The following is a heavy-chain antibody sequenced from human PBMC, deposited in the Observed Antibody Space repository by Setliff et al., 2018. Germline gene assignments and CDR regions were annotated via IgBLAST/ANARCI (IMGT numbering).Heavy chain of an antibody. CDR3: ARYNSSAACFDL. V-gene: IGHV4-34*01. CDR2: SNHGGST. D-gene: IGHD1-20*01. Sequence: PSETLSLTCTVYGGSFSNYYWSWIRQTPGKGLEWIGESNHGGSTSYHPSLKSRLTMSVDTSKNQFSLKLTSVTAADTAVYYCARYNSSAACFDLWGPGTLVTAPQ. CDR1: GGSFSNYY. J-gene: IGHJ5*02.